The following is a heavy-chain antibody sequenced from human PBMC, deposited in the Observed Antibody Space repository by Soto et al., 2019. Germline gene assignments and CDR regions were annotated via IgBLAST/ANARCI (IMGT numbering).Heavy chain of an antibody. Sequence: SETLSLTCAVFGESFSDSYWSWIRQSPGKGLEWIGEISNSGRTYYNPSLKSRVTISGDTSKNQFSLEVRSVAAADTGTYYCARGRPAIATRWFDSWGQGILVTVSS. J-gene: IGHJ5*01. CDR3: ARGRPAIATRWFDS. CDR1: GESFSDSY. V-gene: IGHV4-34*01. D-gene: IGHD1-1*01. CDR2: ISNSGRT.